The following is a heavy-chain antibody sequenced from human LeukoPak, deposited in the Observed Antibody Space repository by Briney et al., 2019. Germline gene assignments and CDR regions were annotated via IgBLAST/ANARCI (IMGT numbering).Heavy chain of an antibody. Sequence: GGSLRLFCAASGFTFSSYGMHWVRQAPGKGLEWVAFIRYDGSNKYYADSVKGRFTISRDNSKNALYLQMNSLRAEDTAVYYCAKARSVLWFGDLDYWGQGTLVTVSS. CDR2: IRYDGSNK. CDR1: GFTFSSYG. CDR3: AKARSVLWFGDLDY. D-gene: IGHD3-10*01. V-gene: IGHV3-30*02. J-gene: IGHJ4*02.